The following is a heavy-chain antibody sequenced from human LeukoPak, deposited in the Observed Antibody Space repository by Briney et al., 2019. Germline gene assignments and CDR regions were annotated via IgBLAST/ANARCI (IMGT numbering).Heavy chain of an antibody. J-gene: IGHJ4*02. Sequence: SETLSLTCTVSGGSISSGGYYWSWIRQPPGKGLEWIGYIYHSGSTYYNPSLKSRVTISVDKSKNQFSLKLSSVTAADTAVYYCARHVWGFGLGYWGQGTLVTVSS. D-gene: IGHD3-10*01. CDR3: ARHVWGFGLGY. V-gene: IGHV4-30-2*01. CDR2: IYHSGST. CDR1: GGSISSGGYY.